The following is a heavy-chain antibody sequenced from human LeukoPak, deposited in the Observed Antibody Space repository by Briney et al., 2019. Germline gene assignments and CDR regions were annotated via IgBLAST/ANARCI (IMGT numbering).Heavy chain of an antibody. CDR1: GFIFSSYS. V-gene: IGHV3-23*01. CDR3: AKDSKTYNYYGMDV. D-gene: IGHD3-3*02. Sequence: GGSLRLSCAASGFIFSSYSMSWVRQAPGKGLEWVSAISGSGGSTYYADSVKGRFTISRDNAKNSLYLQMNSLRAEDTALYYCAKDSKTYNYYGMDVWGQGTTVTVSS. CDR2: ISGSGGST. J-gene: IGHJ6*02.